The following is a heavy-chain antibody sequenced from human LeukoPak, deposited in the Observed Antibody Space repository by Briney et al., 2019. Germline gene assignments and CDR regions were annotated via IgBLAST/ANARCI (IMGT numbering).Heavy chain of an antibody. V-gene: IGHV3-15*01. CDR1: GFTFSNAW. CDR2: IKSKTDGGTT. J-gene: IGHJ4*02. D-gene: IGHD2-15*01. CDR3: TTIRGFCGGGSCYGY. Sequence: GGSLRLSCAVSGFTFSNAWMSWVRQAPGKGLEWVGRIKSKTDGGTTDYAAPVKGRFTVSRDDSKNTLHLQMNSLKTEDTAVYYCTTIRGFCGGGSCYGYWGQGTLVTVSS.